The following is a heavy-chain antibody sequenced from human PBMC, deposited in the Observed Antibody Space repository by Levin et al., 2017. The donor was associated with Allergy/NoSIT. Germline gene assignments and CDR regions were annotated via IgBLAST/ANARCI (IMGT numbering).Heavy chain of an antibody. CDR1: GDSVSSTSAA. D-gene: IGHD6-25*01. CDR2: TYYMSNWYT. CDR3: ARGKIAANPFDP. V-gene: IGHV6-1*01. Sequence: SQTLSLTCAISGDSVSSTSAAWNWIRQSPSRGLEWLGRTYYMSNWYTEYAASVKSRITINSDTSKNQFSLQLNSVTPDDTAVYYCARGKIAANPFDPWGQGTLVTVSS. J-gene: IGHJ5*02.